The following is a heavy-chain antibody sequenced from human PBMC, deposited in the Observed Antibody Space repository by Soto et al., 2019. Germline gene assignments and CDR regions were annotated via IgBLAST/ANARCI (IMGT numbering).Heavy chain of an antibody. V-gene: IGHV3-30*03. J-gene: IGHJ6*02. D-gene: IGHD2-21*02. CDR2: ISYDGATQ. Sequence: PGGSLRLSCEVSGLTCNTSGMHWVRQAPGKGLEWLAVISYDGATQYYGDTVKGRFTISRDNSKNTLFLHMGRLRAEDTAMYYCATKARVTNYLYYGMDVWGLGTTVTVSS. CDR3: ATKARVTNYLYYGMDV. CDR1: GLTCNTSG.